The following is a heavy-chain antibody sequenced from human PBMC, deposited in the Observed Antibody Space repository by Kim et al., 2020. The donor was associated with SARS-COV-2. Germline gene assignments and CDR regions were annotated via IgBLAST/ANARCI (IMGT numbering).Heavy chain of an antibody. V-gene: IGHV3-74*01. Sequence: NYADSVKGRFTISRDSAKNTLFLQMNSLRAEDTAVYYCARSTAAGSYWGQGTLVTVSS. J-gene: IGHJ4*02. D-gene: IGHD6-13*01. CDR3: ARSTAAGSY.